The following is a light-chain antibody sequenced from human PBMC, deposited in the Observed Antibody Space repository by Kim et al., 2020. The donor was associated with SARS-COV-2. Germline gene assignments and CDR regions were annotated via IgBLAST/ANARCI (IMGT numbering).Light chain of an antibody. CDR2: GAS. CDR1: QSVSNSY. J-gene: IGKJ1*01. Sequence: EIVLTQSPGTLSLSPGERATLSCRASQSVSNSYLAWYQQKPGQTPRLLIYGASSRATGIPDRFSGSGSGTDFTLTISRLEPEDFAVYYCQQYGDSPPWTFGHGTKVEIK. CDR3: QQYGDSPPWT. V-gene: IGKV3-20*01.